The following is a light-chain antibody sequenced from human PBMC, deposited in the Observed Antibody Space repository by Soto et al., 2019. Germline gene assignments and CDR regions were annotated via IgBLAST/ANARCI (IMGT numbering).Light chain of an antibody. Sequence: VMTQTPLSLSVAPGQPASISCKSSQTLLHINGETFLFSYLQKPGQSPQLLIYEVSTRVSGVPDRFSGSGSGTDFTLEISRVETEDVGIYYCMQSTQLPPTFGQGTRLGIE. J-gene: IGKJ5*01. CDR1: QTLLHINGETF. CDR2: EVS. V-gene: IGKV2D-29*02. CDR3: MQSTQLPPT.